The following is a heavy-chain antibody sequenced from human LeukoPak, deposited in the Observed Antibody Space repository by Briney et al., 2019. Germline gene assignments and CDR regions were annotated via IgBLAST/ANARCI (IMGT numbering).Heavy chain of an antibody. V-gene: IGHV4-30-4*01. Sequence: SETLSLTCTVSGGSISSDDYYWSWMRQPPGKGLEWIGYIYYSGSTYYNPSLKSQITISVDTSKNQFSLKLSSVTAADTAVYYCARFYSSSSWLDYWGQGTLVTVSS. CDR1: GGSISSDDYY. CDR3: ARFYSSSSWLDY. CDR2: IYYSGST. J-gene: IGHJ4*02. D-gene: IGHD6-13*01.